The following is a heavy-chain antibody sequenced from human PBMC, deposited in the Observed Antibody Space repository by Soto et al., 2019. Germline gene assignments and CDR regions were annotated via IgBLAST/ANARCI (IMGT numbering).Heavy chain of an antibody. CDR2: ISYDGSNK. V-gene: IGHV3-30-3*01. J-gene: IGHJ6*02. Sequence: QVQLVESGGGVVQPGRSLRLSCAASGFTFSSYAMHWVRQAPGKGLEWVAVISYDGSNKYYADSVKGRFTISRDNSKNKLYLQMNSLRAEDTAVYYCARDFWVRDYYYGMDVWGQGTTVTVSS. D-gene: IGHD7-27*01. CDR3: ARDFWVRDYYYGMDV. CDR1: GFTFSSYA.